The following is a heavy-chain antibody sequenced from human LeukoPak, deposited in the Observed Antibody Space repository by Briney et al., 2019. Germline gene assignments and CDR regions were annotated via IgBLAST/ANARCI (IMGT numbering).Heavy chain of an antibody. CDR1: GGSFSGYY. CDR2: INHSGST. CDR3: ARLWTQWLSWSREDY. J-gene: IGHJ4*02. Sequence: SETLSLTCAVYGGSFSGYYWSWIRQPPGKGLEWIGEINHSGSTNYNPSLKSRVTISVDTSKNQFSLKLSSVTAADTAVYYCARLWTQWLSWSREDYWGQGTLVTVSS. D-gene: IGHD3-22*01. V-gene: IGHV4-34*01.